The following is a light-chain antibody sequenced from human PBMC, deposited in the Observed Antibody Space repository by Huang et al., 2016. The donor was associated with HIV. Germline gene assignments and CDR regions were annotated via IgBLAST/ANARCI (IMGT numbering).Light chain of an antibody. CDR1: QSISSW. J-gene: IGKJ1*01. Sequence: DIQMTQSPSTLSASVGDRVTITCRALQSISSWLAWYQQKPGKAPNLLIYKASSLESGVPSRFSGSGSGTEFTLTISSLQPDDFATYYCQQYNSYWTFGQGTKVEIK. CDR2: KAS. CDR3: QQYNSYWT. V-gene: IGKV1-5*03.